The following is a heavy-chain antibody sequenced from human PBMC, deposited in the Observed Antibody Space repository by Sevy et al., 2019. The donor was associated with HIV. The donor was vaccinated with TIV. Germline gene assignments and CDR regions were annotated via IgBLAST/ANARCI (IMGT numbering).Heavy chain of an antibody. Sequence: GGSLRLSCAASGFSFSRYFMHWVRQAPGEGLVWDSRINSDGSTTNNADSVEGRFIVSRDNAKKTLYLELHSLRVEDTATYYCARDTLGYGGNPNLDLDLWGQGTLVTVSS. J-gene: IGHJ5*02. V-gene: IGHV3-74*01. CDR2: INSDGSTT. CDR1: GFSFSRYF. D-gene: IGHD4-17*01. CDR3: ARDTLGYGGNPNLDLDL.